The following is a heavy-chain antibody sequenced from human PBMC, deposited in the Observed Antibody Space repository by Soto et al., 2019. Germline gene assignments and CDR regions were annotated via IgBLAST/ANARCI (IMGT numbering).Heavy chain of an antibody. CDR1: GGTFSSYA. J-gene: IGHJ5*02. Sequence: QVQLVQSGAEVKKPGSSVKVSCKASGGTFSSYAISWVRQAPGQGLEWMGGIIPIFGTANYAQKFQGRVTITADESTSTAYMELCRLSSDDTAVYYCARGGGSGYPRFCPWGQVTLFTVSS. D-gene: IGHD3-22*01. CDR2: IIPIFGTA. CDR3: ARGGGSGYPRFCP. V-gene: IGHV1-69*01.